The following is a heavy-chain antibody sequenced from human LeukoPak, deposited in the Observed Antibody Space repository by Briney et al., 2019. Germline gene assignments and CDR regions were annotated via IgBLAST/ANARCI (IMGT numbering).Heavy chain of an antibody. CDR3: ARDAGGAVRGVIEYYFDY. CDR2: ISRSSSYI. D-gene: IGHD3-10*01. V-gene: IGHV3-21*01. J-gene: IGHJ4*02. Sequence: GGSLRLSCAASGFTFSSYSMNWVRQAPGKGLEWVSSISRSSSYIYYADSVKGRFTISRDNAMNSLYLQMNSLRAEDTAVSYCARDAGGAVRGVIEYYFDYWGQGTLVTVSS. CDR1: GFTFSSYS.